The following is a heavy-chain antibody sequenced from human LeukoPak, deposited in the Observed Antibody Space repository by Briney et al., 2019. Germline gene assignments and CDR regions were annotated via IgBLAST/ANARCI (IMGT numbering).Heavy chain of an antibody. CDR1: GFTFTTYW. Sequence: GGSLRLSCAASGFTFTTYWMSWVRQAPGKGLEWVANIKQDGSEKYYVDSVKVRFTISRDNAKNSLYLQMNSLRAEDTAMYYCARVRGGYCSSATCPRAFDIWGQGTMVTVSS. CDR3: ARVRGGYCSSATCPRAFDI. CDR2: IKQDGSEK. V-gene: IGHV3-7*04. J-gene: IGHJ3*02. D-gene: IGHD2-2*01.